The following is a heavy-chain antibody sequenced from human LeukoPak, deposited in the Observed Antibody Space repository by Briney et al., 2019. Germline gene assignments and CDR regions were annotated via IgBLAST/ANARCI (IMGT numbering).Heavy chain of an antibody. V-gene: IGHV1-8*01. CDR3: ARGRILWFGELFPFDY. D-gene: IGHD3-10*01. J-gene: IGHJ4*02. CDR2: MNPNSGNT. Sequence: ASVKVSCKASGYTFTSYDINWVRQATGQGLEWMGWMNPNSGNTGYAQKFQGRVTMTTDTSASTAYMELRSLRSDDTAVYYCARGRILWFGELFPFDYWGQGTLVTVSS. CDR1: GYTFTSYD.